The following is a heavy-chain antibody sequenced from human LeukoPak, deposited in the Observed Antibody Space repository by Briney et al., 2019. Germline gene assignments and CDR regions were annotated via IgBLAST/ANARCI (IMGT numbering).Heavy chain of an antibody. CDR2: ISSSSSYI. V-gene: IGHV3-21*01. Sequence: PGGSLRLSCAASGFSFSSYSMNWVRQAPGKGLEWVSSISSSSSYIYYADSVKGRFTISRDNAKNSLYLQMNSLRAEDTAVYYCARELSGSYLLDYWGQGTLVTVSS. J-gene: IGHJ4*02. D-gene: IGHD1-26*01. CDR3: ARELSGSYLLDY. CDR1: GFSFSSYS.